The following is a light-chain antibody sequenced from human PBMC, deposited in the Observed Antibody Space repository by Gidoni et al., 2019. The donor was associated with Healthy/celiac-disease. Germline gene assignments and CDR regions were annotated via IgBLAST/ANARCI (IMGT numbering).Light chain of an antibody. Sequence: EIVFTQSPGTLSLSPGERATLSCRASQSVSSSYLAWYQQKPGQAPRLLIYGASSRATGIPDRFSGSGSGTDVTLTISRLKPEDFAVYYCQQYGSSTYTFGQGTKLEIK. J-gene: IGKJ2*01. V-gene: IGKV3-20*01. CDR3: QQYGSSTYT. CDR1: QSVSSSY. CDR2: GAS.